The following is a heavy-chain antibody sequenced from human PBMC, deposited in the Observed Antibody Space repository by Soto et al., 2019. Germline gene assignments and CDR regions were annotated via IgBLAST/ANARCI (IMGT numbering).Heavy chain of an antibody. CDR1: GYTFTSYG. V-gene: IGHV1-18*01. J-gene: IGHJ4*02. D-gene: IGHD6-19*01. Sequence: QVQLVQSGAEVKKPGSSVKVSCKASGYTFTSYGISWVRQAPGQGLEWMGWISAYNGNTKYAQKLQGRVTMTTDTSPSTAYMEVRSLRSDDTAVYYCARDLAVGLVDYWGQGTLVTVSS. CDR3: ARDLAVGLVDY. CDR2: ISAYNGNT.